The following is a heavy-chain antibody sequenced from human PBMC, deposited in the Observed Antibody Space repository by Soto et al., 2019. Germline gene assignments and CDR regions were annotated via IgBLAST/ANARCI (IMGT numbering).Heavy chain of an antibody. D-gene: IGHD5-18*01. Sequence: VRQATGQGLEWMGWMNPNSGNTGYAQKFQGRVTMTRNTSISTAYMELSSLRSEDTAVYYCARRIQLWGRAPNFDYWGQGTLVTVSS. CDR3: ARRIQLWGRAPNFDY. CDR2: MNPNSGNT. J-gene: IGHJ4*02. V-gene: IGHV1-8*01.